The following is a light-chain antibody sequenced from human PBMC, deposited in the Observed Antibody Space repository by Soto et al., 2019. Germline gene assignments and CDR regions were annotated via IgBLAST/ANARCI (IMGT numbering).Light chain of an antibody. J-gene: IGLJ3*02. Sequence: QPVLTQSPSASGTPGQRVTISCSGSRSNIGRNFVYLYQQVPGTAPRLLIQRNNERPSGVPDRFSGSKSGTSVSLAISGLRSDDEATYYCASWDDTLDAQVFGGGTKLTVL. CDR1: RSNIGRNF. CDR2: RNN. V-gene: IGLV1-47*01. CDR3: ASWDDTLDAQV.